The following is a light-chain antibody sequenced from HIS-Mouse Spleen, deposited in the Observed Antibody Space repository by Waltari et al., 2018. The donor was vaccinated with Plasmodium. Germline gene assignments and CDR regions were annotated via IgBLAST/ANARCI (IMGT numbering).Light chain of an antibody. J-gene: IGKJ3*01. CDR2: DAS. CDR1: QDISNY. V-gene: IGKV1-33*01. CDR3: QQYDNLPPLFT. Sequence: DTQMTQSPSSLSASVGHRCTITCQASQDISNYLNWYQQKPGKAPKLLIYDASNLETGVPSRFSGSGSGTDFTFTISSLQPEDIATYYCQQYDNLPPLFTFGPGTKVDIK.